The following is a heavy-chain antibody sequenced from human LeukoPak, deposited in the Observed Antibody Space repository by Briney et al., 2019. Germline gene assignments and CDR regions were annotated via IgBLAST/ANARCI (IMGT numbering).Heavy chain of an antibody. V-gene: IGHV3-23*01. Sequence: GGSLRLSCAASGFTFSSSAMSWVRQAPGKGLEWVSAFSNNGGYTYYADSVQGRFTISRDNSKSTLRLQMNSLRAEDTAVYYCAKQLGYCSDGSCYFPYWGQGTLVTVSS. D-gene: IGHD2-15*01. CDR3: AKQLGYCSDGSCYFPY. CDR1: GFTFSSSA. J-gene: IGHJ4*02. CDR2: FSNNGGYT.